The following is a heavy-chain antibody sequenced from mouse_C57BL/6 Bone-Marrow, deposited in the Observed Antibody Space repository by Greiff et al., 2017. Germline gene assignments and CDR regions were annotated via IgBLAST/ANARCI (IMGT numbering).Heavy chain of an antibody. CDR1: GFTFSSYA. Sequence: EVKLVESGGGLVKPGGSLKLSCAASGFTFSSYAMPWVRQTPEKRLEWVATISDGGSYTYYPDNVKGRFTISRDNAKNYLYLQMSHLKSEDTAMYYCARVPDSSGPAYWGQGTLVTVAA. CDR2: ISDGGSYT. V-gene: IGHV5-4*03. J-gene: IGHJ3*01. D-gene: IGHD3-2*02. CDR3: ARVPDSSGPAY.